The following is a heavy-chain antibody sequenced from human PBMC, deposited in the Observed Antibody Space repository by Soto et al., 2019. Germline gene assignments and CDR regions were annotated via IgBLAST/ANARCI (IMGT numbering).Heavy chain of an antibody. D-gene: IGHD6-13*01. Sequence: GGSLRLSCAASGFTFSSYAMSWVRQAPGKGLEWVSAISGSGGSTYYADSVKGRFTISRDNSKNTLYLQMNSLRAEDTAVYYCAKYGTPGEPPYSSSWYYFDYWGQGTLVTVSS. V-gene: IGHV3-23*01. CDR2: ISGSGGST. J-gene: IGHJ4*02. CDR3: AKYGTPGEPPYSSSWYYFDY. CDR1: GFTFSSYA.